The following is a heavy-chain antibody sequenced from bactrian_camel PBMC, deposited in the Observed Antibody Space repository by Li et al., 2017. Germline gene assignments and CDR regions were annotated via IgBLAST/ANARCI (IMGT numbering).Heavy chain of an antibody. CDR1: GFGFSDCA. V-gene: IGHV3S31*01. CDR3: STAAGYSNYGVTFAY. CDR2: IASNYPDNI. Sequence: DVQLVESGGGLVQPGGSLRLSCAHSGFGFSDCAMSWVRQAPGKGLEWVSSIASNYPDNIHYAESVKGRFTISRDDAKNALYLQMNSLKSEDTALYYCSTAAGYSNYGVTFAYWGQGTQVTVS. J-gene: IGHJ6*01. D-gene: IGHD4*01.